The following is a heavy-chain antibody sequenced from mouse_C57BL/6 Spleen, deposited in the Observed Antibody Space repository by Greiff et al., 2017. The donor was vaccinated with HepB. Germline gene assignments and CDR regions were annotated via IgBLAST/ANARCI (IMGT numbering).Heavy chain of an antibody. CDR1: GYTFTSYW. CDR2: IDPNSGGT. Sequence: QVQLKQPGAELVKPGASVKLSCKASGYTFTSYWMHWVKQRPGRGLEWIGRIDPNSGGTKYNEKFKSKATLTVDKPSSTAYMQLSSLTSEDSAFYYCALYYDYDGFAYWGQGTLVTVSA. CDR3: ALYYDYDGFAY. J-gene: IGHJ3*01. D-gene: IGHD2-4*01. V-gene: IGHV1-72*01.